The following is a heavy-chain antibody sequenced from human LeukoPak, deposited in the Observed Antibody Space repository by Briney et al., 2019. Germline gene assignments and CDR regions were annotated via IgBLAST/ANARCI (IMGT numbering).Heavy chain of an antibody. V-gene: IGHV4-38-2*02. CDR2: INHSGST. CDR1: GYSISSGYY. D-gene: IGHD3-22*01. CDR3: ARGFRYYYDSSGYPN. J-gene: IGHJ4*02. Sequence: NPSETLSLTCTVSGYSISSGYYWSWIRQPPGKGLEWIGEINHSGSTNYNPSLKSRVTISVDTSKNQFSLKLSSVTAADTAVYYCARGFRYYYDSSGYPNWGQGTLVTVSS.